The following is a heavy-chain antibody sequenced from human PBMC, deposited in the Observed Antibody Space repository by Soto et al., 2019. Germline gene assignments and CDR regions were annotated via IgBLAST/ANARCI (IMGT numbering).Heavy chain of an antibody. Sequence: SVKVSCKASGGTFSSYTISWVRQAPGQGLEWMGRIIPILGIANYAQKLQGRVTITADKSTSTAYMELSSLRSEDTAVYYCARESVVVPAAAPYYYYYMDVWGKGTTVTVSS. D-gene: IGHD2-2*01. J-gene: IGHJ6*03. CDR2: IIPILGIA. CDR1: GGTFSSYT. CDR3: ARESVVVPAAAPYYYYYMDV. V-gene: IGHV1-69*04.